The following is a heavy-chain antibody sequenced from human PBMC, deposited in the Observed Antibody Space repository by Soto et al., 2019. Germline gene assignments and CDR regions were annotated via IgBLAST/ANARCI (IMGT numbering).Heavy chain of an antibody. V-gene: IGHV3-48*03. CDR1: GFTFSSYE. CDR2: ISSSGSTI. Sequence: LRLSCAASGFTFSSYEMNWVRQAPGKGLEWVSYISSSGSTIYYADSVKGRFTISRDNAKNSLYLQMNSLRAEDTAVYYCARDRDYYDSSGYCDYWGQGTLVTVSS. J-gene: IGHJ4*02. CDR3: ARDRDYYDSSGYCDY. D-gene: IGHD3-22*01.